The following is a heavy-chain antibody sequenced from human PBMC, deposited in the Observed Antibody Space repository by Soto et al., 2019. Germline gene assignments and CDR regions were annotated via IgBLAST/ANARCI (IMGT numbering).Heavy chain of an antibody. J-gene: IGHJ5*02. D-gene: IGHD6-13*01. CDR1: GFTFSSYA. CDR3: ARDPEYSSSWYFNWFDP. CDR2: ISYDGSNK. Sequence: PGGSLRLSCAASGFTFSSYAMHWVRQAPGKGLEWVAVISYDGSNKYYADSVKGRFTISRDNSKNTLYLQMNSLRAEDTAVYYWARDPEYSSSWYFNWFDPWGQGTLVTVSS. V-gene: IGHV3-30-3*01.